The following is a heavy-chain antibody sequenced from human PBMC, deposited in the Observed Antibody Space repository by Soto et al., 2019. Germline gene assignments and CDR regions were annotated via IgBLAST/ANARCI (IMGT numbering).Heavy chain of an antibody. Sequence: EVQLLESGGGLVQPGGSLRLSCAASGFTFSNYAMSWVRQAPGKGLEWVSIITGAGDNTHYADSVKGRFTISRDKSTNTVYLQMNNLRAEDTAVYSCAKGYYGSGTNDYWGQGTLVTVSS. D-gene: IGHD3-10*01. V-gene: IGHV3-23*01. CDR3: AKGYYGSGTNDY. J-gene: IGHJ4*02. CDR1: GFTFSNYA. CDR2: ITGAGDNT.